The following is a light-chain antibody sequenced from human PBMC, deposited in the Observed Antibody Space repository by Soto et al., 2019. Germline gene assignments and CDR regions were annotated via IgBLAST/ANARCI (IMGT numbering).Light chain of an antibody. CDR3: QKYSSAPFS. J-gene: IGKJ3*01. CDR2: SAS. Sequence: DVQMTQSPSSLSASVGDRVTITCRASQGISNYLGWYQQKPGKAPSLLIYSASTLQSGVPSRYSGSRSWTDFILTISSLQPEDGATYYCQKYSSAPFSFGPGTKVEMK. V-gene: IGKV1-27*01. CDR1: QGISNY.